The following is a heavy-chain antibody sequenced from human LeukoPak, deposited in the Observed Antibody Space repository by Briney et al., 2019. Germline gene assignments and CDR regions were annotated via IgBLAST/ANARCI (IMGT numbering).Heavy chain of an antibody. CDR3: AKDLRYYGSGSYSAADY. Sequence: GGSLRLSCAASGFTFSSYAMSWVRQAPGKGLEWVSAISGSGGSTYYADSVKGRFTISRDNSKNTLYLQMNSLRAEDTAVYYCAKDLRYYGSGSYSAADYWGQGTLVTVSS. D-gene: IGHD3-10*01. J-gene: IGHJ4*02. CDR2: ISGSGGST. CDR1: GFTFSSYA. V-gene: IGHV3-23*01.